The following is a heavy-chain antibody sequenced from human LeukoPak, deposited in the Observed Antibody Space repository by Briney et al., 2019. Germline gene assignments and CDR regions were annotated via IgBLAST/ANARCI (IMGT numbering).Heavy chain of an antibody. D-gene: IGHD2-2*01. CDR1: GFSFSYYG. CDR2: IRNDGSNK. J-gene: IGHJ3*02. V-gene: IGHV3-30*02. CDR3: TKDHLSSTSPYDAFGT. Sequence: GGSLRLSCIAYGFSFSYYGMFWVRQAPGKGLEWVAFIRNDGSNKYYADSAEGRFTISRDNSKNTLYLQMNSLRVEDTAVYYCTKDHLSSTSPYDAFGTWGQGTMVTVSS.